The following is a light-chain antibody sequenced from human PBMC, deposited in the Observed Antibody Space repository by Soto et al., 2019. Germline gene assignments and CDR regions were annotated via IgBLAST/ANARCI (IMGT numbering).Light chain of an antibody. J-gene: IGKJ2*01. Sequence: EIVMTQSPATLSASPGDRATLSCWASQSLNNNLVWYQQKPGHPPRLLIYHASTRAAGVTARFSGSGYGTEFNLTISSLQSEDFAVYYCQQFEQWPPLFSFGQGTRVEIK. CDR2: HAS. CDR3: QQFEQWPPLFS. V-gene: IGKV3-15*01. CDR1: QSLNNN.